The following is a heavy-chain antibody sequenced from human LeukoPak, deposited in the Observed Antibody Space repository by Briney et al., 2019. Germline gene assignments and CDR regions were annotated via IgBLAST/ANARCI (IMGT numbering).Heavy chain of an antibody. CDR2: IGTAGDT. Sequence: GGSLRLSCAASGFTFSSYDMHWVRQATGKGLEWVSAIGTAGDTYYPGSVKGRFTISRENAKNSLYLQMNSLRAGDTAVYYCARAPTSGWPPRYHYYGMDVWGQGTTVTVSS. D-gene: IGHD6-19*01. CDR1: GFTFSSYD. CDR3: ARAPTSGWPPRYHYYGMDV. J-gene: IGHJ6*02. V-gene: IGHV3-13*01.